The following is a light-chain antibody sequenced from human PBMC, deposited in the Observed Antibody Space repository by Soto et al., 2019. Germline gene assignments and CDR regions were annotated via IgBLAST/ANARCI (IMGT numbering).Light chain of an antibody. CDR2: GAS. J-gene: IGKJ2*01. CDR1: QSVSSSS. CDR3: QQYGSSPYT. V-gene: IGKV3-20*01. Sequence: EIVLPQSPGTLSLSPGEGATLSCRASQSVSSSSLAWYQQKPGQAPRLLLYGASSRATGIPDSFSASGSGADFTLTISRLEPEDFAVYFCQQYGSSPYTFGQGTKLEIK.